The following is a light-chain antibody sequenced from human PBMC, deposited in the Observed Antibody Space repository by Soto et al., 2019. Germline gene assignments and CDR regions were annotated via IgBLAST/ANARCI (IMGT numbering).Light chain of an antibody. V-gene: IGKV4-1*01. CDR1: QCLLFRSNKKNY. CDR2: WAT. Sequence: IVLTPSPDSLAVSLGERATINCKSSQCLLFRSNKKNYLAWDQQKPGQPPKLLNYWATAREAGVPDRFSGSGSETNFNFTIQSLQAEDVADYYWQQEYTIPMTFGGGTKVDIK. J-gene: IGKJ4*01. CDR3: QQEYTIPMT.